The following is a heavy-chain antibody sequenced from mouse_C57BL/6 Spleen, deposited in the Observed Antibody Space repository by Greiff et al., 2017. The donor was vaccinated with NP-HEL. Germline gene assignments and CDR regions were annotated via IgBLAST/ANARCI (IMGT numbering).Heavy chain of an antibody. D-gene: IGHD4-1*01. V-gene: IGHV5-6*01. CDR1: GFTFSSYG. CDR2: ISSGGSYT. J-gene: IGHJ4*01. CDR3: ARGANWDPYYAMDY. Sequence: EVQGVESGGDLVKPGGSLKLSCAASGFTFSSYGMSWVRQTPDKRLEWVATISSGGSYTYYPDSVKGRFTISRDNAKNTLYLQMSSLKSEDTAMYYCARGANWDPYYAMDYWGQRTSVTVSS.